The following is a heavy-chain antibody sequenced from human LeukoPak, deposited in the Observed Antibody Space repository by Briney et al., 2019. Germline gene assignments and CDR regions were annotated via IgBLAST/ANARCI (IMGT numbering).Heavy chain of an antibody. D-gene: IGHD2-15*01. V-gene: IGHV4-39*01. CDR2: IYYSGST. CDR1: GGSISSSSYY. CDR3: ARGGYSYYFDY. J-gene: IGHJ4*02. Sequence: PSETLSLTCTVSGGSISSSSYYWGWIRQPPGKGLEWIGSIYYSGSTYYNPSLKSRVTISVDTSKNQFSLKLSSVTAADTAVYYCARGGYSYYFDYWGQGTLVTVSS.